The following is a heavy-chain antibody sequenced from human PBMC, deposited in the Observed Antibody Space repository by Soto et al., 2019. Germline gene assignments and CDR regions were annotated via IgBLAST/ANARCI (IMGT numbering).Heavy chain of an antibody. V-gene: IGHV3-23*01. Sequence: PWGSLRLSCAASRFTFRSYAMTWVRQAPGKGLEWVSGISASGGSTYYADSVKGRFTISRDNSKNTLYLQMSSLRAEDTAVYYCAKQRGSNGYDYFDYWGQGALVTVSS. CDR3: AKQRGSNGYDYFDY. CDR1: RFTFRSYA. CDR2: ISASGGST. J-gene: IGHJ4*02. D-gene: IGHD5-12*01.